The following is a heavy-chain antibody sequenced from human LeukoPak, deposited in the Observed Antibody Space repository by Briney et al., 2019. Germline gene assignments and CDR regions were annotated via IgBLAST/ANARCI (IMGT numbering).Heavy chain of an antibody. J-gene: IGHJ4*02. CDR1: GYSISSGYY. D-gene: IGHD2-15*01. Sequence: SETLSLTCTVSGYSISSGYYWNWIRQPPGKGLEWIGYIYYTGSTSYNPSLKSRVTISVDTSKNHFSLKLNSVTAADTAVYYCARETCSGGYCYLNDYWGQGTLVTVSS. CDR3: ARETCSGGYCYLNDY. V-gene: IGHV4-61*03. CDR2: IYYTGST.